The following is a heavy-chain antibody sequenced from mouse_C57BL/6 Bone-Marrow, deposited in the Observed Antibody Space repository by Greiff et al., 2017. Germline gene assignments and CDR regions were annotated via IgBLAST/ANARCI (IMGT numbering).Heavy chain of an antibody. Sequence: EVHLVESGGDLVKPGGSLKLSCAASGFTFSSYGMSWVRQTPDKRLEWVATISSGGSYPYYPDSVKGRFTISRDNAKNTLYLQMSSLKSEDTAMYYCARQTFGYWGQGTSVTVSS. J-gene: IGHJ4*01. CDR2: ISSGGSYP. CDR1: GFTFSSYG. V-gene: IGHV5-6*01. CDR3: ARQTFGY.